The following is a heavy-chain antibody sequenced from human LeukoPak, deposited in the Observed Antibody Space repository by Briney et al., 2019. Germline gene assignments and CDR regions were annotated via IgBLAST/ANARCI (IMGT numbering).Heavy chain of an antibody. V-gene: IGHV4-61*08. CDR2: IYYSGNT. Sequence: SETLSLTCTVSGGSISSGGYYWSWIRQHPGRGLEWIGYIYYSGNTYYNPSLKSRVTISVDTSKNQFSLKLSSVTAADTAVYYCARDRGYYDSSGYYYGGLDYWGQGTLVTVSS. D-gene: IGHD3-22*01. J-gene: IGHJ4*02. CDR3: ARDRGYYDSSGYYYGGLDY. CDR1: GGSISSGGYY.